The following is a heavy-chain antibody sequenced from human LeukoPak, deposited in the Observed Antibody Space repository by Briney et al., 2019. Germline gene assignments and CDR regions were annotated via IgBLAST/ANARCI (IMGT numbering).Heavy chain of an antibody. CDR3: ARAIGYCSSTSCYSWYNYYYMDV. J-gene: IGHJ6*03. D-gene: IGHD2-2*02. Sequence: PGGSLRLSCAASGFTFDDYGMSWVRQAPGKGLEWVSGINWNGGSTGYADSVKGRFTISRDNAKNSLYLQMNSLRAEDTALYYCARAIGYCSSTSCYSWYNYYYMDVWGKGTTVTVSS. CDR2: INWNGGST. CDR1: GFTFDDYG. V-gene: IGHV3-20*04.